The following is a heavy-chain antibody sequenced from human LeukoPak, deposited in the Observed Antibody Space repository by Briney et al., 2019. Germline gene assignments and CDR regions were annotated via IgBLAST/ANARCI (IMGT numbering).Heavy chain of an antibody. Sequence: SETLSLTCTVSGGSISSYYWSWIRQPAGKGLEGIGRIYTSGSTNYNPSLKSRVTMSVDTSKSQFSLKLSSVTAADTAVYYCARSFAPGQIDYWGQGTLVTVSS. V-gene: IGHV4-4*07. J-gene: IGHJ4*02. CDR1: GGSISSYY. CDR3: ARSFAPGQIDY. CDR2: IYTSGST. D-gene: IGHD1-26*01.